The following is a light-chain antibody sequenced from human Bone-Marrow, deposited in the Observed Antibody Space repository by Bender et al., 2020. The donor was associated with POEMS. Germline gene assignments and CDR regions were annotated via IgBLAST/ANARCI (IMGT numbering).Light chain of an antibody. CDR1: NIGSKH. CDR3: SSFAGSSIVV. Sequence: SYVLTQPPSVSVAPGQTARITCGGSNIGSKHVHWYQQKPGQAPVLVVDDNNDRPSGIPERFSGSKSGNTASLTVSGLQAEDEADYYCSSFAGSSIVVFGTGTKVTV. V-gene: IGLV3-21*02. CDR2: DNN. J-gene: IGLJ1*01.